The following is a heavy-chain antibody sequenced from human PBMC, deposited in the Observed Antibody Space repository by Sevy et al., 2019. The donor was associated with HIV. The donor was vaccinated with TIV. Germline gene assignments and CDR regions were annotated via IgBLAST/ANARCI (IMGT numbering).Heavy chain of an antibody. V-gene: IGHV3-7*01. CDR3: AREGSYGDYMLSYYYGMDV. CDR1: GFSFRSYW. D-gene: IGHD4-17*01. J-gene: IGHJ6*02. Sequence: GGSLRLSCAASGFSFRSYWMTWVRQAPGKGLEGVASIYQDGSEKYYMDSVKGRFTISRDNAKNSLFLQMNSLRVEDTAVYYCAREGSYGDYMLSYYYGMDVWRQGTTVTVSS. CDR2: IYQDGSEK.